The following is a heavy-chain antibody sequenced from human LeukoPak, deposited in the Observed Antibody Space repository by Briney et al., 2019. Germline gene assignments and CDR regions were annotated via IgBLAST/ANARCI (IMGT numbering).Heavy chain of an antibody. CDR3: VRGRGNYYYYGMDV. CDR1: GDSITSGSYY. J-gene: IGHJ6*02. Sequence: SETLSLTCTVSGDSITSGSYYWGWIRQPPGKGLEWIGTIYYRGSTYYNPSLKSRVTISVDTSKNQFSLKLRSVTAADTAVYYCVRGRGNYYYYGMDVWGQGTTVTVSS. V-gene: IGHV4-39*01. CDR2: IYYRGST. D-gene: IGHD6-25*01.